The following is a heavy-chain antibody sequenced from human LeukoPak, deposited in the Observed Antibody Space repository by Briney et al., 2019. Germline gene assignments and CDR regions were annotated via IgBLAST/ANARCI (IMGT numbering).Heavy chain of an antibody. CDR2: IYYSGST. CDR3: ARDRGYSYGEGYFDY. J-gene: IGHJ4*02. V-gene: IGHV4-39*07. D-gene: IGHD5-18*01. Sequence: SETLSLTCTVSGGSISSSSYYWGWIRQPPGKGLEWIGSIYYSGSTYYNPSLKSRVTISVDTSKNQFSLKLSSVTAADTAVYYCARDRGYSYGEGYFDYWGQGTLVTVSS. CDR1: GGSISSSSYY.